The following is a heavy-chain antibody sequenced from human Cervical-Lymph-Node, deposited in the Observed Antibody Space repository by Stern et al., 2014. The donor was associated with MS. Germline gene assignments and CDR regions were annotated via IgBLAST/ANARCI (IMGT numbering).Heavy chain of an antibody. Sequence: VQLVESGAEVKKPGSSVKVSCKASGGTFSSYAISWGRQAPGHGLEWMGGIIPIFGTANYAQKFQGRVTITADESTSTAYMELSSLRSGDTAVYYCARAQSSWDRFDWFDPWGQGTLVTVSS. V-gene: IGHV1-69*01. J-gene: IGHJ5*02. CDR2: IIPIFGTA. CDR1: GGTFSSYA. D-gene: IGHD6-13*01. CDR3: ARAQSSWDRFDWFDP.